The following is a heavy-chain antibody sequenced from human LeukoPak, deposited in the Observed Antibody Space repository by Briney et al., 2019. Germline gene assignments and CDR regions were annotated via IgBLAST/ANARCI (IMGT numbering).Heavy chain of an antibody. Sequence: GGSLRLSCAVSGFTFDDYAMHWVRQAPGKSLEWVSLISGDGGSTYYADSVKGRFTISRDNSKNPLYLQMNSLRTEDTALYYCAKDRAEYFQHWGQGTLVTVSS. CDR2: ISGDGGST. V-gene: IGHV3-43*02. CDR1: GFTFDDYA. CDR3: AKDRAEYFQH. J-gene: IGHJ1*01.